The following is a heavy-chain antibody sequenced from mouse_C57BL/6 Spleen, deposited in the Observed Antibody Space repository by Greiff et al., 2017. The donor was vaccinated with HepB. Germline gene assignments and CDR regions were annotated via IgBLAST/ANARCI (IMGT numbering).Heavy chain of an antibody. D-gene: IGHD2-4*01. V-gene: IGHV5-17*01. CDR2: ISSGNSTI. Sequence: EVMLVESGGGLVKPGGSLKLSCAASGFTFSDYGMHWVRQAPEKGLEWVAYISSGNSTIHYADTVKGRFTISRDNAKNTLYLQMTSLRSEDTAMYYCASEDYDYYYAMDYWGQGTSVTVSS. CDR1: GFTFSDYG. CDR3: ASEDYDYYYAMDY. J-gene: IGHJ4*01.